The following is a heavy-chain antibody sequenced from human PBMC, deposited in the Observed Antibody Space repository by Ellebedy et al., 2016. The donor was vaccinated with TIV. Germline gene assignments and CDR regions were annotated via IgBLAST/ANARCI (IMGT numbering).Heavy chain of an antibody. CDR3: ARGGGCSSGTCYYPDY. CDR1: GFTFSYHV. V-gene: IGHV3-21*01. J-gene: IGHJ4*02. Sequence: GGSLRLSCAASGFTFSYHVMNWIRQAPGKGLEWVSSIAASGNYYAESVKGRFTISRDNAKNSLYLQMNSLGAEDTAVYFCARGGGCSSGTCYYPDYWGLGTLVTVSS. CDR2: IAASGNY. D-gene: IGHD3-22*01.